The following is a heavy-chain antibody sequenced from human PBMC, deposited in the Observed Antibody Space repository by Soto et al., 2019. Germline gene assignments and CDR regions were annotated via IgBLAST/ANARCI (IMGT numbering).Heavy chain of an antibody. V-gene: IGHV1-69*01. CDR3: ASRMYNSNSSQNMIHYYYYGMDV. Sequence: QVQLVQSGAQVRKPGSSVKVSCKASGGTFSSYAISWVRQAPGQGLEWMGGIIPIFGTANYAQKFQGRVTITADESTSTAYMELSSLRSEDTAVYYCASRMYNSNSSQNMIHYYYYGMDVWGQGTTVTVSS. D-gene: IGHD1-7*01. J-gene: IGHJ6*02. CDR1: GGTFSSYA. CDR2: IIPIFGTA.